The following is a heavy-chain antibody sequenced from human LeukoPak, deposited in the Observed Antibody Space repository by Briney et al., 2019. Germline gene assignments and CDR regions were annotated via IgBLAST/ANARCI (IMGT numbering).Heavy chain of an antibody. D-gene: IGHD6-6*01. CDR3: ARIGGAARQDY. V-gene: IGHV3-7*01. Sequence: GGSLRLSCAASGFIFSRYWMSWVRQAPGKGLEWVANIKQDGSEKYHVDSVKGRFTISRDNAKNSLYLQMNSLRAEDTAVYYCARIGGAARQDYWGQGTLVTVSS. CDR1: GFIFSRYW. CDR2: IKQDGSEK. J-gene: IGHJ4*02.